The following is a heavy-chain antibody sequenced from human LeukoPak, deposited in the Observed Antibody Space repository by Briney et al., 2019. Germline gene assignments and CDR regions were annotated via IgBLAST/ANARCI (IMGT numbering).Heavy chain of an antibody. CDR3: AKDGIVSPYYYFYMDV. CDR1: GFTLSSYA. V-gene: IGHV3-23*01. D-gene: IGHD1-26*01. CDR2: ISGSGAST. J-gene: IGHJ6*03. Sequence: GGSLRLSCAASGFTLSSYAMSWVRQAPGKGLEWVSGISGSGASTYYADSVKGRFTISRDNAKNTLYLQMNSLRVEDTAVYYCAKDGIVSPYYYFYMDVWGKGTKVTVSS.